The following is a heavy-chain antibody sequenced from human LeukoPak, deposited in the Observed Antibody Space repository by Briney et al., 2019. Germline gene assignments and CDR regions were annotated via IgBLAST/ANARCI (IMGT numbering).Heavy chain of an antibody. CDR1: GYTFTTYY. V-gene: IGHV1-46*01. CDR3: ARDWRDACGYFDY. Sequence: ASVKVSCKASGYTFTTYYIHWVRQAPGQGLEWMGIINPSGGSTNYAQKFQGRATMTRGMSTSTVYMELSSLRSEDTAMYYCARDWRDACGYFDYWGQGTLVTVSS. CDR2: INPSGGST. D-gene: IGHD3-3*01. J-gene: IGHJ4*02.